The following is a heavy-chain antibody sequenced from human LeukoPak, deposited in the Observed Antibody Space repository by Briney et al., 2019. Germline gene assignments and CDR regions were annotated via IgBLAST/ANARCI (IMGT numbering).Heavy chain of an antibody. CDR3: ARAGSDTAMVTGYYYDYMDV. D-gene: IGHD5-18*01. CDR2: INPNSGGT. CDR1: GYTFTGYY. Sequence: ASVKVSCKASGYTFTGYYMHWVRQAPGQGLEWMGWINPNSGGTNYAQKFQGRVTMTRDTSISTAYMELSRLRSDDTAVYYCARAGSDTAMVTGYYYDYMDVWGKGTTVTVSS. V-gene: IGHV1-2*02. J-gene: IGHJ6*03.